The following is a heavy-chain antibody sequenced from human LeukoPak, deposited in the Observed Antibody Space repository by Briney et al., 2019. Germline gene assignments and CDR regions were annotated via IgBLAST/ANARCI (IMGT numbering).Heavy chain of an antibody. CDR1: GESFSDYY. D-gene: IGHD1-26*01. J-gene: IGHJ3*02. CDR3: EMFTAIVGDALDI. V-gene: IGHV4-34*01. Sequence: SETLSLTCAVYGESFSDYYFTRIRQPPGKGLEWIGDINHSGNSSYNKSLRSRVTISLDTSKKQVSLKLSSVTAADTAVYYCEMFTAIVGDALDIWGQGTVVTVSS. CDR2: INHSGNS.